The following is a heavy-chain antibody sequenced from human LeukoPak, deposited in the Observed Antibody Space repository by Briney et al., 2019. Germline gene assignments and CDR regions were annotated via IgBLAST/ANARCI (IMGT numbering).Heavy chain of an antibody. V-gene: IGHV3-11*01. CDR2: ISSTGYTI. Sequence: PGGSLRLSCEASVFTFSDYYMSWIRQAPGKELEWVSCISSTGYTIYYADSVKGRFTISRDNAKNSLYLQMNSLRPEDSAVYYCARHRVSHVLDGYYDLWGRGTLVSVSS. CDR3: ARHRVSHVLDGYYDL. CDR1: VFTFSDYY. D-gene: IGHD3-10*01. J-gene: IGHJ2*01.